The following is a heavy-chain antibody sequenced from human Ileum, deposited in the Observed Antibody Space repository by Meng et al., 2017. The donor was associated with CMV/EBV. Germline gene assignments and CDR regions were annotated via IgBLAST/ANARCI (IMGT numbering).Heavy chain of an antibody. CDR2: IYYSGST. V-gene: IGHV4-59*01. Sequence: GSLRLSCTVSGGSITNSYWNWIRQPPGKGLEWIGYIYYSGSTNYNPSLKSRVTISVDTSKNQFSLKLSSVTAADTAVYYCAREGDYFDYWGQGTLVTVSS. J-gene: IGHJ4*02. CDR3: AREGDYFDY. CDR1: GGSITNSY.